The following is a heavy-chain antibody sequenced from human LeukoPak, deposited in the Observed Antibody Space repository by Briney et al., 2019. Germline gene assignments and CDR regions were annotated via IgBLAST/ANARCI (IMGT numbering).Heavy chain of an antibody. V-gene: IGHV1-18*04. J-gene: IGHJ5*02. Sequence: GASVKVSCKASGYTFTGYCMHWVRQAPGQGLEWMGWISTYNGNTNYAQKLQGRITMTTDTSTSTAYMELRSLTSDDTAVFYCARDVGAYYYGSGAYYNPMNRFDPWGQGTLVTVSS. D-gene: IGHD3-10*01. CDR2: ISTYNGNT. CDR3: ARDVGAYYYGSGAYYNPMNRFDP. CDR1: GYTFTGYC.